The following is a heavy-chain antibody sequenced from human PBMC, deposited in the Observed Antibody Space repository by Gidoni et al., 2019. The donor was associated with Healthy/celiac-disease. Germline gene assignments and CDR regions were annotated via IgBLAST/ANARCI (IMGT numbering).Heavy chain of an antibody. J-gene: IGHJ4*02. CDR2: IKQDGSEK. CDR1: GFTFSSYW. CDR3: ARPHSSWFYFDY. D-gene: IGHD6-13*01. V-gene: IGHV3-7*01. Sequence: EVQLVESGGGLVQPGGSLRLSCAASGFTFSSYWMSWVRQAPGKGLEWVAKIKQDGSEKYYVDSVKGRLTISRDNAKNSLYLQMNSLRAEDTAVYYCARPHSSWFYFDYWGQGTLVTVSS.